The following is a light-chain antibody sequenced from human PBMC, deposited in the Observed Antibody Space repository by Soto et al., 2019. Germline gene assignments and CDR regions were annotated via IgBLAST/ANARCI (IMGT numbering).Light chain of an antibody. Sequence: EIVLTQSPGTLSLSPGERATLSCRASQSVSSSYLAWYQQKPGQAPRLLIYGASSRATGIPDRFSGSGSGTDFTLTISRLEPEDFAVYYCHQYGSSPLTFGGGTKVGIK. V-gene: IGKV3-20*01. CDR1: QSVSSSY. J-gene: IGKJ4*01. CDR3: HQYGSSPLT. CDR2: GAS.